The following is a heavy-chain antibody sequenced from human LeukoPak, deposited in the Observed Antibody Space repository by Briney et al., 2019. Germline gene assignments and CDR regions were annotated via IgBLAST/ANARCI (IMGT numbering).Heavy chain of an antibody. CDR2: ISGSGGST. V-gene: IGHV3-23*01. CDR3: AKRSHDSSGYFDY. CDR1: GFTFSSYA. Sequence: PGKSLRLSCAASGFTFSSYAMSWVRQAPGKGLEWVSAISGSGGSTYYADSVKGRFTISRDNSKNTLYLQMNSLRAEDTAVYYCAKRSHDSSGYFDYWGQGTLVTVSS. J-gene: IGHJ4*02. D-gene: IGHD3-22*01.